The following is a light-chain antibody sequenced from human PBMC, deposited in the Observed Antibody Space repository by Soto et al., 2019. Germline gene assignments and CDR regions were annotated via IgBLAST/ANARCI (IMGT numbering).Light chain of an antibody. Sequence: QSVLTPAPSVSAAPGQKVTISCSGSSSNIGNNYVSWYQQLPGTAPKLLIYDNNKRPSGIPDRFSGSKSGTSATLGITGLQTRDEADYYCGTWDSSLRAGGVFGGGTKLTVL. CDR2: DNN. CDR1: SSNIGNNY. V-gene: IGLV1-51*01. J-gene: IGLJ2*01. CDR3: GTWDSSLRAGGV.